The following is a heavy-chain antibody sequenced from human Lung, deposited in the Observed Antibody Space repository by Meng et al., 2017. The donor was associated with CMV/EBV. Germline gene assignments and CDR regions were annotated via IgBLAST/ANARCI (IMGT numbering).Heavy chain of an antibody. CDR2: IDHSGST. Sequence: LXCTVHGGSLGDYFWTWIRQPPGKGLEWIGEIDHSGSTKYNPSLKSRATISDDASKNQLSLKLRSLTAADTAVYYCARMIMNNYDYHFAMDVWGQGTXVT. CDR1: GGSLGDYF. J-gene: IGHJ6*02. D-gene: IGHD3-16*01. V-gene: IGHV4-34*01. CDR3: ARMIMNNYDYHFAMDV.